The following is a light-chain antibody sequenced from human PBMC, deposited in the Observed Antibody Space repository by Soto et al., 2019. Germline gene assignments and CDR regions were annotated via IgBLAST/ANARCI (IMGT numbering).Light chain of an antibody. CDR3: QQYDTYWT. J-gene: IGKJ1*01. V-gene: IGKV1-5*01. CDR1: QSILSW. Sequence: TQLTQSPSSLSASVGDRVTITCRASQSILSWLAWYQHKPGKAPKLLIYDASSLESGVPSRFSGSRSGTEFTLTISSLQPDDIATYYCQQYDTYWTFGQGTKVDIK. CDR2: DAS.